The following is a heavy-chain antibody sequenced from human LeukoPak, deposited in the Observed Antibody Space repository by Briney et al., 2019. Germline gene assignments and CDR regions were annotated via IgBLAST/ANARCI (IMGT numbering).Heavy chain of an antibody. D-gene: IGHD6-6*01. CDR3: AKDLTEGSSSS. V-gene: IGHV3-30*18. Sequence: PGGSLRLSCAASGFTFSSYGMHWDRQAPGKGLEWVAVISYDGSNKYYADSVKGRFTISRDNSKNTLYLQMNSLRAEDTAVYYCAKDLTEGSSSSWGQGTLVTVSS. CDR1: GFTFSSYG. CDR2: ISYDGSNK. J-gene: IGHJ4*02.